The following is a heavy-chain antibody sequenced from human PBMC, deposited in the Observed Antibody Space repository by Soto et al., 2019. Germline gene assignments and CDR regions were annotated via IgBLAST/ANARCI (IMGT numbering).Heavy chain of an antibody. CDR3: ARASQRQFWSGYYNSVDY. Sequence: QVPLVQSGAEVKKPGSSVKVSCKASGGTFSSYAISWVRQAPGQGLEWMGGIIPIFGTANYAQKFQGRVTITADESTSTAYMELSSLRSEDTAVYYCARASQRQFWSGYYNSVDYWGQGTLVTVSS. D-gene: IGHD3-3*01. J-gene: IGHJ4*02. CDR1: GGTFSSYA. V-gene: IGHV1-69*01. CDR2: IIPIFGTA.